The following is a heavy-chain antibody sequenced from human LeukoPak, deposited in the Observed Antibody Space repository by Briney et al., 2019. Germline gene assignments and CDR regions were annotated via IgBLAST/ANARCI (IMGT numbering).Heavy chain of an antibody. V-gene: IGHV1-2*02. CDR1: GYTFPGYY. CDR3: AREHSSSSGKVFDY. J-gene: IGHJ4*02. Sequence: ASGKVSCKASGYTFPGYYMHWVRQAPGQRLEWMGWINPNSGGTYYAQKFQGRVTMTRDTSISTAYMELSRLRSDDTAVYYCAREHSSSSGKVFDYWGQGTLVTVSS. CDR2: INPNSGGT. D-gene: IGHD6-6*01.